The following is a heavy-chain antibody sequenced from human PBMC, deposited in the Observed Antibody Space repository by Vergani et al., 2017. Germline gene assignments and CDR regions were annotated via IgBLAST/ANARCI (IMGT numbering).Heavy chain of an antibody. V-gene: IGHV4-31*01. CDR3: ARAYCGGDCYYNWFDP. CDR2: IYYSGST. D-gene: IGHD2-21*02. Sequence: QVQLQESGPGLVKPSQTLSLTCTVSGGSISSGGYYWSWIRQHPGKGLEWIGYIYYSGSTYYNPSLKSLVTISVDTSKNQFSLKLSSVTAADTAVYYCARAYCGGDCYYNWFDPWGQGTLVTVSS. CDR1: GGSISSGGYY. J-gene: IGHJ5*02.